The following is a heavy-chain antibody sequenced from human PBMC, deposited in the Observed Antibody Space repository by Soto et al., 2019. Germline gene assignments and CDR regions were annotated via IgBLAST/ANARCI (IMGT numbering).Heavy chain of an antibody. J-gene: IGHJ6*02. CDR3: ARAMISTSRNYYYGMGV. CDR2: VYYTGTT. CDR1: GDSIGGFY. V-gene: IGHV4-59*01. Sequence: SETLSLTCTVSGDSIGGFYWSWIRQPPGKGLQWIGNVYYTGTTDYNPSLRSRVTISVDMSKNQFSLKLSSVTAADTAVYYCARAMISTSRNYYYGMGVWGQGTTVTVS. D-gene: IGHD2-2*01.